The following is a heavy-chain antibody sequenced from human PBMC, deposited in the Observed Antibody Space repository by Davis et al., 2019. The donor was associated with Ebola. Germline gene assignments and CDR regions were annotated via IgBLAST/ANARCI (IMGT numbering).Heavy chain of an antibody. Sequence: SVKVSCKASGGTFSSYAISWVRQAPGQGLEWMGRIIPILGIANYAQKFQGRVTITADKSTSTAYMELSSLRSEDTAVYYCARHHHNYYYGMDVWGQGTTVTVSS. V-gene: IGHV1-69*04. J-gene: IGHJ6*02. CDR3: ARHHHNYYYGMDV. CDR2: IIPILGIA. CDR1: GGTFSSYA.